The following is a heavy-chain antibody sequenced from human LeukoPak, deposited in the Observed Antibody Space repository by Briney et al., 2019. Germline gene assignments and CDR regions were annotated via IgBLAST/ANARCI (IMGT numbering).Heavy chain of an antibody. D-gene: IGHD3-10*01. J-gene: IGHJ6*03. CDR2: IRYDGTNK. Sequence: PGGSLRLSCAASGFSFSSYGMHWVRQAPGKGLEWMAFIRYDGTNKYYADSVKGRFTISRDNSKNTLYLQMNSLKVEDTAVYYCATLASGFGEFYYYYYMDVWGKGTTVTISS. V-gene: IGHV3-30*02. CDR1: GFSFSSYG. CDR3: ATLASGFGEFYYYYYMDV.